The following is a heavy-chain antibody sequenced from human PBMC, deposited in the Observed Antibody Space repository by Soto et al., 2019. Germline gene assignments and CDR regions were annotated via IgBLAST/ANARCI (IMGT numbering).Heavy chain of an antibody. CDR2: IIPILGIA. Sequence: QVQLVQSGAEVKKPGSSVKVSCKASGGTFSSYTISWVRQAPGQGLEWMGRIIPILGIANYAQKFQGRVTITADKSTITAYMELSSLRSEDTAVSYCARDSTTTADYWGQGTLVTVSS. D-gene: IGHD4-17*01. V-gene: IGHV1-69*08. J-gene: IGHJ4*02. CDR1: GGTFSSYT. CDR3: ARDSTTTADY.